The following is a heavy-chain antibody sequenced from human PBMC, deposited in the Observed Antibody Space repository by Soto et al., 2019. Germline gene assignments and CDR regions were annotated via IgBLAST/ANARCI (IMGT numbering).Heavy chain of an antibody. J-gene: IGHJ4*02. CDR3: ARESEDLTSNFDY. V-gene: IGHV3-21*06. CDR2: IRSTTNYI. Sequence: GGTLRLSCAASGFTFTRYSMNWVHQPAGKGLEWVSSIRSTTNYIYYGDSMKGRFTISRDNAMNSLYLEMNSLRAEDTAVCYCARESEDLTSNFDYWGQGTLVTVSS. CDR1: GFTFTRYS.